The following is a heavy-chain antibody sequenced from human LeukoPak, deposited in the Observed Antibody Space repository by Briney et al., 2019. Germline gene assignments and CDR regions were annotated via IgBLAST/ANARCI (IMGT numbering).Heavy chain of an antibody. V-gene: IGHV4-59*01. CDR1: GDSISSYY. CDR2: INYSGST. J-gene: IGHJ3*02. CDR3: ATAIAVANDAFDI. D-gene: IGHD6-19*01. Sequence: SETLSLTCTVSGDSISSYYGSWIRQPPGKGLESIGYINYSGSTNYNPSLKSRVTISVDTSKNQFSLKLSSVPAADTAVYYCATAIAVANDAFDIWGQGTMVTVSS.